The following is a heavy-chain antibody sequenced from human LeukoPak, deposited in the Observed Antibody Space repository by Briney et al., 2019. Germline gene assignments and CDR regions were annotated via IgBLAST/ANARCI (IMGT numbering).Heavy chain of an antibody. CDR3: ARGYTYGDY. Sequence: ASAKVSFKASGYTFTIYYMHWVRQAPGQGLEWMGIINPSSGSTSYAQNFQGRVTMTRDTSSSTVNMELSSLRSEDTAVYYCARGYTYGDYWGQGTLVTVSS. J-gene: IGHJ4*02. CDR2: INPSSGST. V-gene: IGHV1-46*01. CDR1: GYTFTIYY. D-gene: IGHD5-18*01.